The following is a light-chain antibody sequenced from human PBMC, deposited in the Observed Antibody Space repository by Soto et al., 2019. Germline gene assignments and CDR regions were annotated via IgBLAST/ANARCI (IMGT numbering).Light chain of an antibody. CDR3: AAWDDSLNGPV. J-gene: IGLJ1*01. CDR1: SSNIGAGYD. CDR2: GNS. V-gene: IGLV1-40*01. Sequence: QSVLTQPPSVSGAHGQRVTISCTGSSSNIGAGYDVHWYQQLPGTAPKFLIYGNSNRPSGVPDRFSGSKSGTSASLAISGLQSEDEADYYCAAWDDSLNGPVFGTGTRSPS.